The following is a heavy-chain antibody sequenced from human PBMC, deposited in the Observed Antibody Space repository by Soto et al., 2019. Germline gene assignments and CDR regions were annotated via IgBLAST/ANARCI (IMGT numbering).Heavy chain of an antibody. CDR2: ISYDGSNK. CDR3: ARGGITSMRVKYYYYGMDV. Sequence: GGSLRLSCAASGFTFSSYAMHWVRQAPGKGLEWVAVISYDGSNKYYADSVKGRFTISRDNSKNTLYLQMNSLRAEDTAVYYCARGGITSMRVKYYYYGMDVWGQGTTVTVSS. J-gene: IGHJ6*02. CDR1: GFTFSSYA. V-gene: IGHV3-30-3*01. D-gene: IGHD2-21*01.